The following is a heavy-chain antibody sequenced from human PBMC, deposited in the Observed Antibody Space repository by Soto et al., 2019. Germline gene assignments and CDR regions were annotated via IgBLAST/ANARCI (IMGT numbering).Heavy chain of an antibody. Sequence: QVQLQESGPGLVKPSETLSLTCTVSGGSISGHYWSWIRQPPGKGLEWIGYIYYTGNTNYNPSLTSRVTISLDTPKNQFSLTLTSVTAADTAVYYCARRYMLAASFDPWGQGTLVTVSS. D-gene: IGHD6-19*01. CDR1: GGSISGHY. J-gene: IGHJ5*02. CDR2: IYYTGNT. V-gene: IGHV4-59*08. CDR3: ARRYMLAASFDP.